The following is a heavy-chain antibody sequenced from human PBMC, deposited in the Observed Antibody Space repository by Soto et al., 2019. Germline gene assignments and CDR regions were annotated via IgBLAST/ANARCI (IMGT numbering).Heavy chain of an antibody. CDR3: ARLANYYDSSGYPYYFDY. V-gene: IGHV5-51*01. D-gene: IGHD3-22*01. CDR2: IYPGDPDT. Sequence: GESLKISCKGSGYSFTSYWIGWVRQMPGKGLEWMGIIYPGDPDTRYSPSFQGQVTISADKSISTAYLQWGSLKASDTAMYYCARLANYYDSSGYPYYFDYWGQGTLVTVSS. CDR1: GYSFTSYW. J-gene: IGHJ4*02.